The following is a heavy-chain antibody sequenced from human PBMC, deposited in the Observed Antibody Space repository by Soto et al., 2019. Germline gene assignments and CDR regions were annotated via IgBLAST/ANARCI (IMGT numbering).Heavy chain of an antibody. CDR1: GFTFADYG. Sequence: PGGSLRLSCAASGFTFADYGMHWVRQAPGKGLEWVSGITWNSGSIDYADSVKGRFTISRDNAKNSLYLQMNSLRAEDTAVYYCARDKQGYGDYNYYYGMDVWGQGTTVTVSS. V-gene: IGHV3-9*01. D-gene: IGHD4-17*01. J-gene: IGHJ6*02. CDR3: ARDKQGYGDYNYYYGMDV. CDR2: ITWNSGSI.